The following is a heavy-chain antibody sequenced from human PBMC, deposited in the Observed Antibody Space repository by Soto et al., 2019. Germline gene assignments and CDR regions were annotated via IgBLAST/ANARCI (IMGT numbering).Heavy chain of an antibody. Sequence: ASVKVSCKASGYTFTGYYMHWVRQAPGQGLEWRGWINPNSGRTNYAQKFQGWVTMTRDTSISTAYMELSRLRSDDTAVYYCARGGVTAPYHYYMDVWGKGTTVTVSS. CDR3: ARGGVTAPYHYYMDV. CDR1: GYTFTGYY. J-gene: IGHJ6*03. CDR2: INPNSGRT. D-gene: IGHD2-21*02. V-gene: IGHV1-2*04.